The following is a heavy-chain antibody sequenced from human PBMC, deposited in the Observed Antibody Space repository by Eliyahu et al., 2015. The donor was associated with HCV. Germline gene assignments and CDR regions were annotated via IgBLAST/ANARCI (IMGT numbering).Heavy chain of an antibody. Sequence: EVQLLESGGGLVQPGGSLRLSCAASGFTFSSYAMSWVRXAPGKGLEWVSAISGSGGSTYYADXVKGRFTISRDNSKNTLYLQMNSLRAEDTAVYYCAKGYVTPTYYDFWSGYRSTGYAFDIWGQGTMVTVSS. CDR3: AKGYVTPTYYDFWSGYRSTGYAFDI. D-gene: IGHD3-3*01. J-gene: IGHJ3*02. V-gene: IGHV3-23*01. CDR2: ISGSGGST. CDR1: GFTFSSYA.